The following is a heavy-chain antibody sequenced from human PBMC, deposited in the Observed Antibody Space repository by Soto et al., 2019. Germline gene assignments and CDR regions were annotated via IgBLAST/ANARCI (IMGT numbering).Heavy chain of an antibody. D-gene: IGHD3-3*01. CDR3: ARSGSYYDFWSGYYRPTLDYYYMDV. Sequence: GGSLRLSCAASGFTFSSYWMSWVRQAPGKGLEWVANIKQDGSEKYYVDSVKGRFTISRDNAKNSLYLQMNSLRAEDTAVYYCARSGSYYDFWSGYYRPTLDYYYMDVWGKGTTVTVSS. V-gene: IGHV3-7*01. CDR1: GFTFSSYW. CDR2: IKQDGSEK. J-gene: IGHJ6*03.